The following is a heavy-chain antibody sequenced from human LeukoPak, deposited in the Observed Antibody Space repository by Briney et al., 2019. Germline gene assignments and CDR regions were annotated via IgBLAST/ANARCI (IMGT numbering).Heavy chain of an antibody. CDR3: ARDRTTVPGPYNWFDP. J-gene: IGHJ5*02. Sequence: GGSLRLSCAASGFTFSSYEVNWVRQAPGKGLEWVSYISSSAEIVFYTDSVKGRFTVSRDNAKNSLYLQMNSLRVEDTAIYYCARDRTTVPGPYNWFDPWGQGTLVTVSS. CDR1: GFTFSSYE. D-gene: IGHD4-11*01. V-gene: IGHV3-48*03. CDR2: ISSSAEIV.